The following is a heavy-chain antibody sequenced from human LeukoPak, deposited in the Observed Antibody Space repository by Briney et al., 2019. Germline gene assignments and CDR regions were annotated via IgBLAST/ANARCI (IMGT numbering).Heavy chain of an antibody. Sequence: PGGSLRLSCAASGFTFSSYAMHWVRQAPGKGLEWVAVISYDGSNKYYADSVKGRFTISRDNAKNSLYLQMNSLRAEDTALYYCAKDQDSSGDDAFNIWGQGTMVTVSS. V-gene: IGHV3-30-3*02. CDR1: GFTFSSYA. D-gene: IGHD3-22*01. J-gene: IGHJ3*02. CDR3: AKDQDSSGDDAFNI. CDR2: ISYDGSNK.